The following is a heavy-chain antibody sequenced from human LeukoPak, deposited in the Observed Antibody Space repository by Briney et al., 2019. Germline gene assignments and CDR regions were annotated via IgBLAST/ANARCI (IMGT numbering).Heavy chain of an antibody. CDR3: ARPCLFKGVFDD. CDR2: IYSGGST. Sequence: GGSLRLSCAASGFTVSSNYMSWVRQAPGKGLEWVSVIYSGGSTYYADSVKGRFSISRDNSKNTLFLQMNSLRVEDTAVYFCARPCLFKGVFDDWGQGTVVTVSS. CDR1: GFTVSSNY. D-gene: IGHD2-2*01. V-gene: IGHV3-66*04. J-gene: IGHJ3*01.